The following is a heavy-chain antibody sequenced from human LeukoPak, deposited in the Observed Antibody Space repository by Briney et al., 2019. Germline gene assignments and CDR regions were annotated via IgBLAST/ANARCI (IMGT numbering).Heavy chain of an antibody. V-gene: IGHV1-18*01. J-gene: IGHJ4*02. CDR3: ARDRASYDSSGYYGY. Sequence: APVKVSCKASGYTFTSYGISWVRQAPGQGLEWMGWISAYNGNTNYAQKLQGRVTMTTDTSTSTAYMELRSLRSDDTAVYYCARDRASYDSSGYYGYWGQGTLVTVSS. CDR1: GYTFTSYG. D-gene: IGHD3-22*01. CDR2: ISAYNGNT.